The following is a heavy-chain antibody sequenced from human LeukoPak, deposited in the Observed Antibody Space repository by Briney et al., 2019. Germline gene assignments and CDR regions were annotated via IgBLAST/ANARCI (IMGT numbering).Heavy chain of an antibody. CDR3: ARDPYYYDSSGPNPTAFDI. V-gene: IGHV3-7*01. Sequence: GGSLRLSCAASGFTFSSYWMSWVRQAPGKGLEWVANIKQDGSEKYYVDSVKGRFTISRDNAKNSLYLQMNSLRAEDTAVYYCARDPYYYDSSGPNPTAFDIWGQGTMVTVSS. D-gene: IGHD3-22*01. CDR1: GFTFSSYW. J-gene: IGHJ3*02. CDR2: IKQDGSEK.